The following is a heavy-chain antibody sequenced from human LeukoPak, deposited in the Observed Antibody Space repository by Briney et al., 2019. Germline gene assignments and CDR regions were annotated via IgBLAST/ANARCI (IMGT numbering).Heavy chain of an antibody. CDR2: ISGSGGTT. Sequence: GGSLRLSCAASGFTFSSYAMSWVRQAPGKGLEWVSAISGSGGTTYYADSVKGRFTISRDNSKNTLYLQMNSLRAEDTAVYYCARARRPRDAFDIWGQGTMVTVSS. D-gene: IGHD1-14*01. J-gene: IGHJ3*02. V-gene: IGHV3-23*01. CDR3: ARARRPRDAFDI. CDR1: GFTFSSYA.